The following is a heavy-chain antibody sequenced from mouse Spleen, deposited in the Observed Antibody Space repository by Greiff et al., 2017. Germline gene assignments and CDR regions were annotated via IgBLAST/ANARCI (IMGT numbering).Heavy chain of an antibody. J-gene: IGHJ2*01. CDR2: IDPENGDT. CDR1: GFNIKDDY. CDR3: ARPDSSGPDY. D-gene: IGHD3-2*01. V-gene: IGHV14-4*01. Sequence: VQLKESGAELVRPGASVKLSCTASGFNIKDDYMHWVKQRPEQGLEWIGWIDPENGDTEYASKFQGKATITADTSSNTAYMQLSSLTYEDSAVYYCARPDSSGPDYWGQGTTLTVSS.